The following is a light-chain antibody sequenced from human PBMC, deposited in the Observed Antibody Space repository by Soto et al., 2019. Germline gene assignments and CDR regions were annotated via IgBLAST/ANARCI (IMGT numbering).Light chain of an antibody. CDR2: APS. V-gene: IGKV1-39*01. CDR1: QSISVH. CDR3: QQSYITPYT. J-gene: IGKJ2*01. Sequence: DIQMTQSPSSLSASVGDTVTITCRASQSISVHLNWYQQKPGKVPKLLIYAPSNLQSGVPSSFSGSGSETDFALTISSLQPEDFATYYCQQSYITPYTFGQGTKLQIK.